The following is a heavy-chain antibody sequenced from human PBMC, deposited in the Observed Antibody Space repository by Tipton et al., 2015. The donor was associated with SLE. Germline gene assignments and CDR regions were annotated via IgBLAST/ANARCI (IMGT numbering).Heavy chain of an antibody. Sequence: TLSLTCTVSGGSISNSHYYWGWIRQAPGKGLEWIGSIYYTGNTFYNPSLKSRVTISVDTSKNQFSLNLSPVTAADTAVYYCARDEYRYDTTGYHLLGHFDFWGQGTLVTVSS. D-gene: IGHD3-22*01. CDR2: IYYTGNT. V-gene: IGHV4-39*07. CDR1: GGSISNSHYY. CDR3: ARDEYRYDTTGYHLLGHFDF. J-gene: IGHJ4*02.